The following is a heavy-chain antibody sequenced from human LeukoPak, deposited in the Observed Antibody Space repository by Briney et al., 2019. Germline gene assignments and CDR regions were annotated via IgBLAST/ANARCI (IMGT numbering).Heavy chain of an antibody. CDR3: TRDQTPYY. V-gene: IGHV3-49*04. CDR2: IRSKAYGGTT. Sequence: GGSLRLSCAASGFTFSSYSMNWVRQAPGKGLEWVGFIRSKAYGGTTEYAASVKGRFTISRDGSKSIAYLQMNSLKTEDTAVYYCTRDQTPYYWGQGTLVTVSS. J-gene: IGHJ4*02. CDR1: GFTFSSYS.